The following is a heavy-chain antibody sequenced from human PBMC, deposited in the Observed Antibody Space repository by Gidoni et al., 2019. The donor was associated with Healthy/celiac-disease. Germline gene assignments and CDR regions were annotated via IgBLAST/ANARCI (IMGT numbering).Heavy chain of an antibody. Sequence: QLQLQASGPGLVKPSETLSLTCTVSGGPISSAYRNWTRQPPGKGLEWIGYIYYSGSTNYNPTLQSRVTISVDTSKNQVSLKLSSVTAADTAVYYCARAPIEDSSSWYYYYYYGMDVWGQGTTVTVSS. D-gene: IGHD6-13*01. CDR2: IYYSGST. CDR1: GGPISSAY. V-gene: IGHV4-59*01. J-gene: IGHJ6*02. CDR3: ARAPIEDSSSWYYYYYYGMDV.